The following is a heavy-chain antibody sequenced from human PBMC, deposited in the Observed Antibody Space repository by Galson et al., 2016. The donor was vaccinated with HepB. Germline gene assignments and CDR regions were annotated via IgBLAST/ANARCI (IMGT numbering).Heavy chain of an antibody. V-gene: IGHV3-21*04. D-gene: IGHD4-17*01. J-gene: IGHJ4*02. CDR2: ISSNNYI. Sequence: SLRLSCAASGFTLSSYSLNWVRQAPGKGLEWVSFISSNNYIYYADSVQGRFTISRDNAKNTLDLQMDSLRVEDTALYFCFRVPRYYADYSSGVGDCWGQGTLLTVSS. CDR1: GFTLSSYS. CDR3: FRVPRYYADYSSGVGDC.